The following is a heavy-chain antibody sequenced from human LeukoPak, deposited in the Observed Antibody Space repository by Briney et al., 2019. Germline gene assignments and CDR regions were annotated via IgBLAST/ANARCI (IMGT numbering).Heavy chain of an antibody. CDR2: IYYNGNT. Sequence: PSETLSLTCTVSGDSISSSDYYWAWIRQPPGKGLEWIGNIYYNGNTYYNSSLKSRVSISIDTSKKQFSLRLNAVTAADTAVYYCARSVEGYCSGGSCYSYYYYMDVWGKGTTVTISS. CDR1: GDSISSSDYY. J-gene: IGHJ6*03. D-gene: IGHD2-15*01. V-gene: IGHV4-39*07. CDR3: ARSVEGYCSGGSCYSYYYYMDV.